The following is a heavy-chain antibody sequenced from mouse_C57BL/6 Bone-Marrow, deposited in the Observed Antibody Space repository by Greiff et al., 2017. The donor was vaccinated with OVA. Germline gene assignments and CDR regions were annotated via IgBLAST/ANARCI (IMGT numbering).Heavy chain of an antibody. Sequence: EVKLVESGPGLVKPSQTVFLTCTVTGISITTGNYRWSWIRQFPGNKLEWIGYIYYSGTITYNPSLTSRTTITRDTPKNQFFLEMNSLTAEDTATSYGARGGGDYYCDYWGQGTTLTVSS. CDR2: IYYSGTI. J-gene: IGHJ2*01. CDR3: ARGGGDYYCDY. V-gene: IGHV3-5*01. CDR1: GISITTGNYR. D-gene: IGHD2-13*01.